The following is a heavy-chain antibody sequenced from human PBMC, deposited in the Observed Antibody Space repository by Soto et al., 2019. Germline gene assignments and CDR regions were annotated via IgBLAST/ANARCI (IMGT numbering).Heavy chain of an antibody. Sequence: GGSLRLSCVASGFTFDTYGIHWVRQAPGKGLQWVALISYEGSNTYYADSVRGRFTISRDNSKNTLYLQMNTLRPEDTGLYYCARVTPGNNLYYFSGLDFWGQGTSVTVS. CDR2: ISYEGSNT. CDR1: GFTFDTYG. D-gene: IGHD1-1*01. J-gene: IGHJ6*02. V-gene: IGHV3-30-3*01. CDR3: ARVTPGNNLYYFSGLDF.